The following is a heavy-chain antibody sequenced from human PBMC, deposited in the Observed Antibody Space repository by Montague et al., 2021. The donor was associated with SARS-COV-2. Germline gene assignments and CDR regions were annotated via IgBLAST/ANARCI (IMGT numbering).Heavy chain of an antibody. CDR3: ARQMGQSSIFGVVIQYYFDY. CDR2: IYYSGST. Sequence: SETLSLTCTVSGGSISSSSYYWGWIRQPPGKGLEWIGSIYYSGSTYYNPCLKSRVTISVDTSKNQFSLKLSSVTAADTAVYYCARQMGQSSIFGVVIQYYFDYWGQGTLVTVSS. V-gene: IGHV4-39*01. J-gene: IGHJ4*02. D-gene: IGHD3-3*01. CDR1: GGSISSSSYY.